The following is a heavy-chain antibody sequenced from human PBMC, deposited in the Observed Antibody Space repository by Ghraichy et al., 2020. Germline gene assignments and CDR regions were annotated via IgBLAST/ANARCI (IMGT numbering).Heavy chain of an antibody. CDR3: ARNPTGYPNWFDA. D-gene: IGHD2-15*01. Sequence: GGSLRLSCAASGFTFSNYVMSWVRQAPGKGLEWVSAIRNSGDSTYYADSVKGRFTISRDNSKNTVYLQMHSLRADDTAVYYCARNPTGYPNWFDAWGQGTLVTVSS. V-gene: IGHV3-23*01. CDR1: GFTFSNYV. CDR2: IRNSGDST. J-gene: IGHJ5*02.